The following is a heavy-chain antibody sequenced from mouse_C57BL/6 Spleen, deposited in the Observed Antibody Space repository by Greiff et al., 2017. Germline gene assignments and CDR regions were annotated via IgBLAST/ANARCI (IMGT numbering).Heavy chain of an antibody. D-gene: IGHD2-4*01. Sequence: EVQLVESGGGLVKPGGSLKLSCAASGFTFSSYTMSWVRQTPEKRLEWVATISGGGGNTYYPDSVKGRFTISRDNAKNTLYLQMSSLRSEDTALYYCARHVGYDYDFDYWGQGTTLTVSS. CDR1: GFTFSSYT. V-gene: IGHV5-9*01. CDR2: ISGGGGNT. J-gene: IGHJ2*01. CDR3: ARHVGYDYDFDY.